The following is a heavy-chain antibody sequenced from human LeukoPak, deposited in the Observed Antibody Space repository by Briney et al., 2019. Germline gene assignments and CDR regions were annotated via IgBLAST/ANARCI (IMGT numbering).Heavy chain of an antibody. Sequence: GGSLRLSCAASGFTFSSYAMSWVRQAPGKGLEWVSAISGSGGSAYYADSVKGRFTISRDNSKNTLYLQMNSLRAEDTAVYYCAKAPLIWFGELFRYWGQGTLVSVCS. CDR3: AKAPLIWFGELFRY. V-gene: IGHV3-23*01. D-gene: IGHD3-10*01. CDR1: GFTFSSYA. CDR2: ISGSGGSA. J-gene: IGHJ4*02.